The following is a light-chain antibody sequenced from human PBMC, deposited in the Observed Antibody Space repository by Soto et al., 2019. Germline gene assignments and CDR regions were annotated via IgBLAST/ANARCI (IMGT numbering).Light chain of an antibody. Sequence: QSVLTQPPSVSAAPGQKVTISCSGSSSNIGSHYVSWYQQLPGTAPKLLIYDNNKRPSGIPDRFSGSESGTSATLDITGLQTGDEADYYCGTWDGSLTVVSFGGGTKLTVL. V-gene: IGLV1-51*01. CDR1: SSNIGSHY. CDR2: DNN. J-gene: IGLJ2*01. CDR3: GTWDGSLTVVS.